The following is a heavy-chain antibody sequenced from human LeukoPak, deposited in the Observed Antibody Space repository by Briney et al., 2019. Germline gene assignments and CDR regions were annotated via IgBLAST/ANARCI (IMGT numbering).Heavy chain of an antibody. V-gene: IGHV1-18*01. J-gene: IGHJ4*02. CDR1: GGTFSSYA. Sequence: ASVKVSCKASGGTFSSYAISWVRQAPGQGLEWMGWISAYNGNTNYAQKLQGRVTMTTDTSTSTAYMELRSLRSDDTAVYYCARDLSVVPAAVDYWGQGTLVTVSS. D-gene: IGHD2-2*01. CDR2: ISAYNGNT. CDR3: ARDLSVVPAAVDY.